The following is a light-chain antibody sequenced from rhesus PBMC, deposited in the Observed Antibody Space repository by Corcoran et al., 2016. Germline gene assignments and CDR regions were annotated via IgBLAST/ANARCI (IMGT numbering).Light chain of an antibody. CDR3: QQRNSYPLT. CDR1: QDIRSY. Sequence: DIQLTQSPSSLSASIGDRVTITCRASQDIRSYLAWFQQKPGKAPKLLIYGASNLQSGVPSRFSGSGSGTDFTLTISSLQTEEFAVYYCQQRNSYPLTFGGGTKVEIK. V-gene: IGKV1-38*01. J-gene: IGKJ4*01. CDR2: GAS.